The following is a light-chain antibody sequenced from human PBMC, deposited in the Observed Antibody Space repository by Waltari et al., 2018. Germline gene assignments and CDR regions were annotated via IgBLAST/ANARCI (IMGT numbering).Light chain of an antibody. CDR3: QQYFSAPYT. CDR2: WAS. CDR1: QSVLYSSNNNNY. J-gene: IGKJ2*01. Sequence: DIVMTQSPYSLAVSLGERATVHCRSSQSVLYSSNNNNYLTWYQQKPGQPPKLLIYWASTRESGVPDRFSGGGAGTDFTLTISSLQAEDVAVYYCQQYFSAPYTFGQGTKLEIK. V-gene: IGKV4-1*01.